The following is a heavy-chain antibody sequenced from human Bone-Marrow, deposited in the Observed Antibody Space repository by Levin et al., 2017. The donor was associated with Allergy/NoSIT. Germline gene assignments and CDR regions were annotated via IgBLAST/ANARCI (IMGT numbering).Heavy chain of an antibody. CDR2: MYYSGRH. J-gene: IGHJ3*02. CDR3: ARVANDYREYLKRDAFDI. Sequence: SQTLSLTCTVSGGSISSNYWSWIRQPPGKGLEWIGYMYYSGRHNYNPSVTSRVTISVDTSKNQFSLKLSSVTAADTAVYYCARVANDYREYLKRDAFDIWGQGTMVTVSS. D-gene: IGHD4-17*01. V-gene: IGHV4-59*01. CDR1: GGSISSNY.